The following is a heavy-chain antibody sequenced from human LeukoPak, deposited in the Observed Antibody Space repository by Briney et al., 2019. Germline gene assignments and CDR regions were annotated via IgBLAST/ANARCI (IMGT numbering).Heavy chain of an antibody. CDR1: GFTVSSNS. CDR2: INWNGGST. J-gene: IGHJ4*02. Sequence: PGGSLRLSCTVSGFTVSSNSMSWVRQAPGKGLEWVSGINWNGGSTGYADSVKGRFTIARDNAKNSLYLQMNSLRAEDTASYYCARGPSDYYDSSPDYWGQGTLVTVSS. D-gene: IGHD3-22*01. V-gene: IGHV3-20*04. CDR3: ARGPSDYYDSSPDY.